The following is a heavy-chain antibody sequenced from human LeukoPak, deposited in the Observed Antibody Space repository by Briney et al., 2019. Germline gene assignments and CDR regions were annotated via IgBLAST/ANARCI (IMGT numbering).Heavy chain of an antibody. CDR2: ISSSSSSI. J-gene: IGHJ4*02. D-gene: IGHD3-22*01. V-gene: IGHV3-21*01. Sequence: GGSLRLSCAASGFTFSTYSMNWVRQAPGKGLEWVSSISSSSSSIYYSDSVKGRFTVSRDNAKNTLYLQMNSLRAEDTAVYYCARDQGGSGYYYYYWGQGTLVTVSS. CDR3: ARDQGGSGYYYYY. CDR1: GFTFSTYS.